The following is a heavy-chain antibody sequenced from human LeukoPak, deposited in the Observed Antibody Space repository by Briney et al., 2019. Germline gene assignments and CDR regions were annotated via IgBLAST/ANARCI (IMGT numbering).Heavy chain of an antibody. J-gene: IGHJ5*02. CDR2: IGTAGDS. CDR3: VRGCMFCRWKTYFDP. V-gene: IGHV3-13*01. CDR1: GFTFNTYD. Sequence: PGGSLRLSCAASGFTFNTYDMHWVRQATGKGLEWVSAIGTAGDSFYPTSVKGRFTMSRENAKNSVYLQMNSLRAEDTAVYYCVRGCMFCRWKTYFDPWGQGTLVTVSS. D-gene: IGHD2-8*01.